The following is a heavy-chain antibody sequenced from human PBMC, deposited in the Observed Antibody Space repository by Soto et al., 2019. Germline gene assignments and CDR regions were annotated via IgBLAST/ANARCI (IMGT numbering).Heavy chain of an antibody. CDR3: TRYYDFWSGSWGYYYGMDV. J-gene: IGHJ6*02. CDR1: GFTFGDYA. Sequence: GGSLRLSCTASGFTFGDYAMSWVRQAPGKGLEWVGFIRSKAYGGTTEYAASVKGRFTISRDDSKSIAYLQMNSLKTEDTAVYYCTRYYDFWSGSWGYYYGMDVWGQGTTVTVSS. V-gene: IGHV3-49*04. CDR2: IRSKAYGGTT. D-gene: IGHD3-3*01.